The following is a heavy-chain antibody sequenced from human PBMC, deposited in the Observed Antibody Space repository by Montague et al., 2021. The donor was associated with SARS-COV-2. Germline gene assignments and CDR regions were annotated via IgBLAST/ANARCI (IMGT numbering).Heavy chain of an antibody. CDR3: ARERAIPVAGYYYYAMDV. D-gene: IGHD6-19*01. V-gene: IGHV4-4*07. CDR2: IYSSGST. CDR1: SDSISNYY. J-gene: IGHJ6*02. Sequence: SQTLSLTCSVSSDSISNYYWTWVRQPAGRGLQWIGRIYSSGSTNYNPSLKSRITMSVDTSKKQVSLKVNSVTAADTALYYCARERAIPVAGYYYYAMDVWGQGTTVTVSS.